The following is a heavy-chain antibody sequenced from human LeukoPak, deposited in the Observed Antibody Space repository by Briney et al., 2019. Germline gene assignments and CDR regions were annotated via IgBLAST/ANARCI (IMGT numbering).Heavy chain of an antibody. CDR1: GHTFTDYG. CDR2: ISEDGSNE. J-gene: IGHJ4*02. V-gene: IGHV3-30*18. D-gene: IGHD6-13*01. Sequence: PGGSLRLSCAASGHTFTDYGMRCVRQAPGKGLEWVAFISEDGSNEKYADSVKGRFTISRDNSNKTLSLQMNSLRVEDTGVYYCAKGRETTSSGTIDYWGQGTPVTVSS. CDR3: AKGRETTSSGTIDY.